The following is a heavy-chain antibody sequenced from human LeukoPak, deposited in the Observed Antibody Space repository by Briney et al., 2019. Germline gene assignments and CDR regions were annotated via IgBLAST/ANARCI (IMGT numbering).Heavy chain of an antibody. CDR3: AKVLYGSGSSAFDI. D-gene: IGHD3-10*01. J-gene: IGHJ3*02. Sequence: GGSLRLSCAASGFTFSSYAMSWVRQAPGKGLEWVSAISGSGSSTSYADSVKGRFTISRDNSKNTLYLQMNSLRAEDTAVYYCAKVLYGSGSSAFDIWGQGTMVTVSS. CDR2: ISGSGSST. CDR1: GFTFSSYA. V-gene: IGHV3-23*01.